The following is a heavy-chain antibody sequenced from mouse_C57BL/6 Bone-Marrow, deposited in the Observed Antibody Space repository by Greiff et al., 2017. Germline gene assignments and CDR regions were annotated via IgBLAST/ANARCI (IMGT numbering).Heavy chain of an antibody. V-gene: IGHV1-55*01. Sequence: QVQLQQPGTELVKPGASVKLSCEASGYTFTSYWMHWVKQRPGQGLEWIGDIYPGSGSTNYNEKFKSKATLTVDTSSSTAYMQLSSLTSEDSAVYYCARGPLAYYAMDYWCQGTSVTVSS. CDR3: ARGPLAYYAMDY. J-gene: IGHJ4*01. CDR2: IYPGSGST. CDR1: GYTFTSYW.